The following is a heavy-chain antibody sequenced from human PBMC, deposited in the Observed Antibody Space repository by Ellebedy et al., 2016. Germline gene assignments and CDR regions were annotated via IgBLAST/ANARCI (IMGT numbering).Heavy chain of an antibody. CDR3: RQGHYADY. Sequence: GESLKISXAASGFTFSSYWMHWVRQAPGKGLVWVSRINSDGSSTSYADSVKGRFTISRDNSKNTVYLQMNSLRADDTAVYHCRQGHYADYWGQGTLVTVSS. CDR2: INSDGSST. CDR1: GFTFSSYW. V-gene: IGHV3-74*01. J-gene: IGHJ4*02.